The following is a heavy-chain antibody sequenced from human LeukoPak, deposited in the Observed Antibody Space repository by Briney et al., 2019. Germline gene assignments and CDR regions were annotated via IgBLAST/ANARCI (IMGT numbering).Heavy chain of an antibody. J-gene: IGHJ4*02. CDR2: ISYDGSNQ. CDR3: AKDYRYSGSYEFDY. D-gene: IGHD1-26*01. CDR1: GFGFSNYA. V-gene: IGHV3-30*18. Sequence: GTSLRLSCAASGFGFSNYAMHWVRQAPGKGLEWVAVISYDGSNQYYADSVKGRFTISRDNSKNILYLQMNTLRVEDTAVYYCAKDYRYSGSYEFDYWGQGTLVTVSS.